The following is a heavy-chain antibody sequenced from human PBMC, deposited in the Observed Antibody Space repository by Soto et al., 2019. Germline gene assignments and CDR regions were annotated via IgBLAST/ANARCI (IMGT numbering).Heavy chain of an antibody. J-gene: IGHJ4*02. CDR1: GGSFSGYY. V-gene: IGHV4-34*01. D-gene: IGHD3-3*01. CDR2: INYSGST. Sequence: LSLTCAVYGGSFSGYYWSWIRQPPGKGLEWIGEINYSGSTYYNPSLKSRVTISVDTSKNQFSLKLSSVTAADTAVYYCASIYDFWSGELDYWGQGTLVTVSS. CDR3: ASIYDFWSGELDY.